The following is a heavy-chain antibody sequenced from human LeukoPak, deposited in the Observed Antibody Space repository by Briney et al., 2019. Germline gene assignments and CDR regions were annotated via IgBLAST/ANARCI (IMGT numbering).Heavy chain of an antibody. Sequence: PSETLSLTCTVSGGSMSSGGYYWSWIRQHPGKGLEWIGYIYYSGSTYYNPSLKSRVTILVDTSKNQFSLKLTSVTAADTAVYYCAREGPASSSWSLAVIRPRTNDASDIWGQGTMVTVSS. J-gene: IGHJ3*02. CDR1: GGSMSSGGYY. CDR3: AREGPASSSWSLAVIRPRTNDASDI. V-gene: IGHV4-31*03. D-gene: IGHD6-13*01. CDR2: IYYSGST.